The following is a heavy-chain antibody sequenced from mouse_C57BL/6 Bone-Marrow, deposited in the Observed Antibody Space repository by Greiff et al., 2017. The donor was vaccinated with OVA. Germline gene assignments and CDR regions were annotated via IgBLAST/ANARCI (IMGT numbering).Heavy chain of an antibody. CDR1: GYTFTSYG. V-gene: IGHV1-81*01. J-gene: IGHJ1*03. D-gene: IGHD1-1*01. Sequence: QVQLQQSGAELARPGASVKLSCKASGYTFTSYGISWVKQRPGQGLEWIGEIYPRSGNTYYNEKFKGKATLTADKSSSTAYMELRSLTSEDSAVYFCEDASYYYGSSLWYFDVWGTGTTVTVSS. CDR2: IYPRSGNT. CDR3: EDASYYYGSSLWYFDV.